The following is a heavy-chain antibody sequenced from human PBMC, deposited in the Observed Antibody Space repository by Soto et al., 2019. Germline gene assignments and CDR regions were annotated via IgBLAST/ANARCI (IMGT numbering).Heavy chain of an antibody. CDR1: GYTFTSYA. CDR3: ARPYYYDPPLQH. J-gene: IGHJ1*01. D-gene: IGHD3-22*01. Sequence: QVQLVQSGAEVKKPGASVKVSCKASGYTFTSYAMHWVRQAPGQRLEWMGWINAGNGNTKYSQKFQGRVTISRDTSASTAYMELSSLRSEDTAVYYCARPYYYDPPLQHWGQATLVTVSS. V-gene: IGHV1-3*01. CDR2: INAGNGNT.